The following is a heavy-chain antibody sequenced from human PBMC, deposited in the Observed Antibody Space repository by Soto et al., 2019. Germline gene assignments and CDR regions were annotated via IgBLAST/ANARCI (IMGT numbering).Heavy chain of an antibody. CDR2: INSDGSST. V-gene: IGHV3-74*01. CDR1: GFTFSSYW. Sequence: GGSLRLSCAASGFTFSSYWMHWVRQAPGKGLVWVSRINSDGSSTSYADSVKGRFTISRDNAKNTLYLQMNSLRAEDTAVYYCAKDQSSSSWYQLFDYWGQGTLVTVSS. J-gene: IGHJ4*02. D-gene: IGHD6-13*01. CDR3: AKDQSSSSWYQLFDY.